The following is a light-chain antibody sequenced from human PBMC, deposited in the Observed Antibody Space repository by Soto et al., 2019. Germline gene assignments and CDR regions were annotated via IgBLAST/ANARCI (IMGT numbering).Light chain of an antibody. CDR2: EGT. V-gene: IGLV2-23*01. Sequence: QSVLTQPASVSGSPGQSITISCTGTSSDIGSYNLVSWYQQHPGKAPKLMIYEGTKRPSGVSDRFSGSKSGNTASLTISGLQAEDEADYYCSSYAGSSTLVFGGGTQLTVL. J-gene: IGLJ2*01. CDR1: SSDIGSYNL. CDR3: SSYAGSSTLV.